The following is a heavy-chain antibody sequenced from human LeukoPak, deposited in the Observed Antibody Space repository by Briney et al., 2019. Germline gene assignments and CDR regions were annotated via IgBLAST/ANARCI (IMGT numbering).Heavy chain of an antibody. V-gene: IGHV4-39*07. J-gene: IGHJ6*03. CDR2: IYYSGST. Sequence: SETLSLTCTVSGGSISSSSYYWGWIRQPPGKGLEWIGYIYYSGSTYYNPSLKSRVTISVDTSKNQFSLKLSSVTAADTAVYYCARGRFFLYYDFWSGYPTHDYYYYYMDVWGKGTTVTVSS. CDR3: ARGRFFLYYDFWSGYPTHDYYYYYMDV. D-gene: IGHD3-3*01. CDR1: GGSISSSSYY.